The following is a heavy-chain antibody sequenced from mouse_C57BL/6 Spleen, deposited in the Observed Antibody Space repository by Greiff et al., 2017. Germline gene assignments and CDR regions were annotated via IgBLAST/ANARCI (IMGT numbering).Heavy chain of an antibody. V-gene: IGHV7-3*01. CDR1: GFTFTDYY. CDR2: IRNKANGYTT. J-gene: IGHJ4*01. Sequence: EVQGVESGGGLVQPGGSLSLSCAASGFTFTDYYMSWVRQPPGKALEWLGFIRNKANGYTTEYSASVKGRFTISSDNSQSILYLQMNALRAEDSATYYCASAYDGYPYAMDYWGQGTSVTVSS. D-gene: IGHD2-3*01. CDR3: ASAYDGYPYAMDY.